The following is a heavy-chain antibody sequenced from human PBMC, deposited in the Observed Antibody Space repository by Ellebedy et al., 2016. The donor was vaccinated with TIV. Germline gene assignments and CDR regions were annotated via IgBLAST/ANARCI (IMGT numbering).Heavy chain of an antibody. D-gene: IGHD3-22*01. V-gene: IGHV3-64D*08. CDR2: ITTDGGHT. Sequence: PGGSLRLSCSASGFTFSRFSMYWVRQTPGKRLEYVSAITTDGGHTYYADSVKGRFTIARDNSKNTLHLQMTNLGPEDKAVYHCVKGKGLLLHFDSWGQGTRVTVSS. J-gene: IGHJ4*02. CDR1: GFTFSRFS. CDR3: VKGKGLLLHFDS.